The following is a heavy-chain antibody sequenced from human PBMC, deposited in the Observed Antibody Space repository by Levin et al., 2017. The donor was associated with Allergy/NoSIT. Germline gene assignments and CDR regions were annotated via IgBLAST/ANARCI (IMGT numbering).Heavy chain of an antibody. CDR2: IYYSGST. V-gene: IGHV4-31*03. Sequence: SQTLSLTCTVSCGSISSGGYYWSWLRQHPGKGLEWIGYIYYSGSTYYNPSLKSRVTISVDTSKNQFSLKLSSVTAADTAVYYCARGNSKWFGELFPPEYYFDYWGQGTLVTVSS. CDR3: ARGNSKWFGELFPPEYYFDY. D-gene: IGHD3-10*01. CDR1: CGSISSGGYY. J-gene: IGHJ4*02.